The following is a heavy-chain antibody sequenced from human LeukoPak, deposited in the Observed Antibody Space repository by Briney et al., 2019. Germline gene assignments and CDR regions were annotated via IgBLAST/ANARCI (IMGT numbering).Heavy chain of an antibody. CDR3: ARDKYYYGSGSYLFDY. CDR1: GGSISSCY. Sequence: SETLSLTCTVSGGSISSCYWSWIRQPAGKGLEWIGRIYTSGSTNYNPSLKSRVTMSVDTSKNQFSLKLSSVTAADTAVYYCARDKYYYGSGSYLFDYWGQGTLVTVSS. J-gene: IGHJ4*02. CDR2: IYTSGST. V-gene: IGHV4-4*07. D-gene: IGHD3-10*01.